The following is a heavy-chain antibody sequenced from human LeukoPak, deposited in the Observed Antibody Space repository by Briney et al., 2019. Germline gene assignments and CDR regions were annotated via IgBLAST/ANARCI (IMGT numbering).Heavy chain of an antibody. CDR1: GGSISSSSYY. CDR3: ATHRPGYCSGGSCYYDAFDI. V-gene: IGHV4-39*01. D-gene: IGHD2-15*01. J-gene: IGHJ3*02. CDR2: IYYSGST. Sequence: SETLSLTCTVSGGSISSSSYYWGWIRQPPGKGLEWIGSIYYSGSTYYNPSLKSRVTKSVDTSKNQFSLKLSSVTAADTAVYYCATHRPGYCSGGSCYYDAFDIWGQGTMVTVSS.